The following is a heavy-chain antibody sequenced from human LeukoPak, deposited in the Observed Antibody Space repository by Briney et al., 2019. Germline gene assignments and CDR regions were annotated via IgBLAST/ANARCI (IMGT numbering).Heavy chain of an antibody. Sequence: PSETLSLTCTVSGGSISNYYWSWIRRPPGKGLEWIGYIYYSGSTNYNPSLKSRVTISVDTSKNQFSLKLSSVTAADTAVYYCARARYANAWYAFDIWGHGTMVTVSS. D-gene: IGHD2-2*01. V-gene: IGHV4-59*01. CDR1: GGSISNYY. CDR2: IYYSGST. J-gene: IGHJ3*02. CDR3: ARARYANAWYAFDI.